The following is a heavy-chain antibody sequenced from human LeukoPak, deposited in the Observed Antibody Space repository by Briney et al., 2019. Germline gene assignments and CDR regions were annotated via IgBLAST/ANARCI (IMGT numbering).Heavy chain of an antibody. D-gene: IGHD3-10*01. CDR3: ARGGGPMIRSDFDF. CDR2: ISINGSST. Sequence: GGSLRLSCAASGFAFSTYWMHWVRQAPGKGLVWVSRISINGSSTAYADSVKGRFTISRDNAKNTLYLQMNSLRAEDTAVYYCARGGGPMIRSDFDFWGQGTLVTVSS. CDR1: GFAFSTYW. J-gene: IGHJ4*02. V-gene: IGHV3-74*01.